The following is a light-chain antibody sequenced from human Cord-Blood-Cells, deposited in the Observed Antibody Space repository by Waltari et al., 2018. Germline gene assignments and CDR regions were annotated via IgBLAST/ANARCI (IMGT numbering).Light chain of an antibody. V-gene: IGLV3-1*01. CDR1: KLGDEY. Sequence: SYELTQPPSVSVSPGQTASITCSGDKLGDEYACWYQQKPGQSPVLVIYQDSTRPSGIPERFSGSNSGNTATLTISGTQSMDEADYYCQAWDSSTAIYVFGTGTKVTVL. CDR2: QDS. CDR3: QAWDSSTAIYV. J-gene: IGLJ1*01.